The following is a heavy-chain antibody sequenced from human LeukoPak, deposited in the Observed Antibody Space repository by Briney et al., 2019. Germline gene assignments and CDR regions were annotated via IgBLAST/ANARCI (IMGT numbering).Heavy chain of an antibody. Sequence: SETLSLTCTVSGGSISGYYWTWIRQPPGKGLEWIGQIHYSGRADYNPSLKSRVTISVDTSKNQLSLKVTSVTGADTAVYYCAIFGVDYDMDVWGQGTTVTVSS. D-gene: IGHD3-16*01. CDR1: GGSISGYY. V-gene: IGHV4-59*01. CDR3: AIFGVDYDMDV. CDR2: IHYSGRA. J-gene: IGHJ6*02.